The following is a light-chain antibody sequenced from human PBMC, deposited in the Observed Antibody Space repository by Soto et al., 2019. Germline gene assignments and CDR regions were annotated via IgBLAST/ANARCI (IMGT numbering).Light chain of an antibody. CDR3: HQCDSSPWT. Sequence: EIVLTQSPGTLSLSPGERATLSCRASQSVSSSYLAWYQQRPGQAPRLLIYGASSRATGIPDRFGGSGSGTDFTLTISRLEPEDFAVFYCHQCDSSPWTFGQGTKVDIK. CDR2: GAS. V-gene: IGKV3-20*01. CDR1: QSVSSSY. J-gene: IGKJ1*01.